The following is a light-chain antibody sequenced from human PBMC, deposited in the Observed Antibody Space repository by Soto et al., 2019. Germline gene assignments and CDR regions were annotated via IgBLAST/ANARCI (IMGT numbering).Light chain of an antibody. Sequence: EVVLTQSPGTLSLSPGERATLSCRASQNIRGNELAWYQQKPGQAPRLLIYRGSTRATGIPDRFSGRGSGTDFTLAISRLEPEDFAVYYGKDYGTSAPWTFGQGTKVEIK. CDR2: RGS. CDR3: KDYGTSAPWT. J-gene: IGKJ1*01. CDR1: QNIRGNE. V-gene: IGKV3-20*01.